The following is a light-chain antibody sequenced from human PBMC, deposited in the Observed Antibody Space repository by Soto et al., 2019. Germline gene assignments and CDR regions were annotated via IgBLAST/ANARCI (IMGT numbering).Light chain of an antibody. CDR2: RSS. V-gene: IGKV1-5*03. J-gene: IGKJ1*01. Sequence: DIQMTQSPSTLSASVGDRVTITCRASQTISNYLTGYQQRPGKAPKLLIYRSSILQNGVPSRFSGSGSGTEFTLTISSLQPDHFATYYCLQYYIYPTFGQGPRVEI. CDR3: LQYYIYPT. CDR1: QTISNY.